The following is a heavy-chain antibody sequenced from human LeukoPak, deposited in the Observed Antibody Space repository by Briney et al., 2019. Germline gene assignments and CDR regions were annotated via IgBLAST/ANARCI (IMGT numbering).Heavy chain of an antibody. V-gene: IGHV4-34*01. J-gene: IGHJ5*02. D-gene: IGHD6-13*01. Sequence: PSETLSLTCAVYGGSFSGYYWSWIRQPPGKGLEWNGQINHSGSTNYNPSLKSRVTISVDTSKNQFSLNLSSVAAADTAVYYCASGPYKCSSWYPWGQGTLVTVSS. CDR1: GGSFSGYY. CDR2: INHSGST. CDR3: ASGPYKCSSWYP.